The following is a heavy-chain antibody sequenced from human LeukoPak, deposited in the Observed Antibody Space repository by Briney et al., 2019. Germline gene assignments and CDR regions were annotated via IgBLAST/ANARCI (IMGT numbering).Heavy chain of an antibody. CDR2: IKQDGSEK. J-gene: IGHJ2*01. CDR1: GFTFSSYW. Sequence: GGSLRLSCAASGFTFSSYWMSWVRQAQGKGLEWVANIKQDGSEKYYVDSVKGRFTISRDNAKNSLYLQMNSLRAEDTAVYYCARDRGPFYSSSPYWYFDLWGRGTLVTVSS. V-gene: IGHV3-7*01. D-gene: IGHD6-6*01. CDR3: ARDRGPFYSSSPYWYFDL.